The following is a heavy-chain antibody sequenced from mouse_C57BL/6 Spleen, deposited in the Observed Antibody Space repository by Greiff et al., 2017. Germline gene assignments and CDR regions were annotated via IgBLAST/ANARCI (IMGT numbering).Heavy chain of an antibody. CDR1: GYAFSSSW. J-gene: IGHJ2*01. CDR2: IYPGDGDT. D-gene: IGHD2-4*01. V-gene: IGHV1-82*01. CDR3: AEGDYDYFDY. Sequence: VQLQQSGPELVKPGASVKISCKASGYAFSSSWMNWVKQRPGKGLEWIGRIYPGDGDTNYNGKFKGKATLTADKSSSTAYMQLSSLTSEDSAVYFCAEGDYDYFDYWGQGTTLTVSS.